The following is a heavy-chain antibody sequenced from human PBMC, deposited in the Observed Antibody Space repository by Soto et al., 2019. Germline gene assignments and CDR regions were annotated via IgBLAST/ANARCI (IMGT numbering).Heavy chain of an antibody. CDR3: ATGGREQRGGSHAFDI. V-gene: IGHV6-1*01. CDR1: GDSVSSNSAA. Sequence: PSQTLSLTCAISGDSVSSNSAAWNWIRQSPSRGLEWLGRTYYRSKWYNDYAVSVKSRITINPDTSKNQFSLQLNSVTPEDTAVYYCATGGREQRGGSHAFDIWGQGTLVTFSS. CDR2: TYYRSKWYN. J-gene: IGHJ3*02. D-gene: IGHD6-25*01.